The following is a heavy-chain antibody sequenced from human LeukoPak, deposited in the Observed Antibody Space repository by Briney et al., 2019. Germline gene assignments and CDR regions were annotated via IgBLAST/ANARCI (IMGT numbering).Heavy chain of an antibody. CDR3: ASLGGSGSYDY. D-gene: IGHD1-26*01. J-gene: IGHJ4*02. Sequence: GASVKVSCKASGYTFTGYYMHWVRQAPGQGLEWMGWINPNSGSTSYAQKFQGRVTMTRDMSTSTVYMELSSLRSEDTAVYYCASLGGSGSYDYWGQGTLVTVSS. CDR1: GYTFTGYY. V-gene: IGHV1-46*01. CDR2: INPNSGST.